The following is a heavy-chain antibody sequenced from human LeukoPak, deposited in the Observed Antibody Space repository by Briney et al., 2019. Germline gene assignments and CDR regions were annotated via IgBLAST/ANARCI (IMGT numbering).Heavy chain of an antibody. V-gene: IGHV3-23*01. D-gene: IGHD6-13*01. CDR3: AKCPGSSSGSTRKWYYFDY. CDR1: GFTFSSYA. J-gene: IGHJ4*02. Sequence: GGSLRLSCAASGFTFSSYAMSWVRQAPGKGLEWVSAISGSGGSTYYADSVKGRFTISRDNSKNTLYPQMNRLRAEDTAVYYCAKCPGSSSGSTRKWYYFDYWGQGTLVTVSS. CDR2: ISGSGGST.